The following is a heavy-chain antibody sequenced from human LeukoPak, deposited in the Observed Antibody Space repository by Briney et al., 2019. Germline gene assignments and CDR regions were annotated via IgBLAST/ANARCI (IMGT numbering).Heavy chain of an antibody. D-gene: IGHD5-18*01. J-gene: IGHJ6*02. Sequence: EASVTVSFKASGYTLTSYGISWVRQAPGQGLEWMGWISAYNGNTNYAQKLQGRVTMTTDTSTSTAYMELRSLRSDDTAVYYCARVTDTATHYYYYGMDVWGQGTTVTVSS. CDR3: ARVTDTATHYYYYGMDV. CDR2: ISAYNGNT. V-gene: IGHV1-18*01. CDR1: GYTLTSYG.